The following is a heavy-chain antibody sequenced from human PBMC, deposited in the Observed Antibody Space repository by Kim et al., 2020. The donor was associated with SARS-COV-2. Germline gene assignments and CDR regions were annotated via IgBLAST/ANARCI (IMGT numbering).Heavy chain of an antibody. CDR1: GFGFSTFS. CDR2: INPDGSEK. Sequence: GGSLRLSCAASGFGFSTFSMTWVRQAPGKGLEWVAPINPDGSEKDYVDSVKGRFTLSRDNAKCSLFLQMNSLRGEDTAVYYCSRGHYGLQNCGQGTDVTASS. V-gene: IGHV3-7*01. J-gene: IGHJ4*02. D-gene: IGHD4-17*01. CDR3: SRGHYGLQN.